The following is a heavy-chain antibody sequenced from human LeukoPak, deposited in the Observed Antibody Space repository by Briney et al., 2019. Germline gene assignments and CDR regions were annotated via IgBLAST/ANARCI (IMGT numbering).Heavy chain of an antibody. CDR1: GYTFTDSY. V-gene: IGHV1-2*02. Sequence: ASVKVSCKASGYTFTDSYIHWVRQAPGQGLEWIGWINPNSGGTNYAQKFQGRVTMTRDTSISTAYMELSRLRSDDTAVYYCARDHYYYDSSGYYGPDNWFDPWGQGTLVTVSS. J-gene: IGHJ5*02. CDR3: ARDHYYYDSSGYYGPDNWFDP. D-gene: IGHD3-22*01. CDR2: INPNSGGT.